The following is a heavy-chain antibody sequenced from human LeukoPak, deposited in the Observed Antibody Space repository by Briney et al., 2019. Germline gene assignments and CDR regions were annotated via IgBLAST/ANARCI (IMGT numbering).Heavy chain of an antibody. J-gene: IGHJ6*03. D-gene: IGHD6-19*01. V-gene: IGHV3-23*01. CDR3: AKCRSGSYPYYYYYIDV. CDR1: GCSFSSDG. Sequence: GGSLRLSCAASGCSFSSDGMSWVRQAPGKGLEWVSAICGSGGSTYYADSVKGRFIISRDNSKKTLYLQMNSLGADETAADYCAKCRSGSYPYYYYYIDVWGKGTTVTVSS. CDR2: ICGSGGST.